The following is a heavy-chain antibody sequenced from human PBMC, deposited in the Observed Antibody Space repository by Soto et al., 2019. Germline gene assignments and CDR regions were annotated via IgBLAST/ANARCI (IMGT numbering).Heavy chain of an antibody. Sequence: GGSLRLSCAASGFTFSNAWMNWVRQAPGKGLEWVGRIKSKTDGGTTDYAAPVKGRFTISRDDSKNTLYLQMNSLKTEDTAVYYCTTDHGWFGELLYRNLVTRDYWGQGTLVTVSS. J-gene: IGHJ4*02. CDR1: GFTFSNAW. D-gene: IGHD3-10*01. CDR2: IKSKTDGGTT. CDR3: TTDHGWFGELLYRNLVTRDY. V-gene: IGHV3-15*07.